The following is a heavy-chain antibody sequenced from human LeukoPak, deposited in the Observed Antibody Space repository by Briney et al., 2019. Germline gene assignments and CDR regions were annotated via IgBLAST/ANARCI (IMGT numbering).Heavy chain of an antibody. CDR2: ISDYINDT. CDR3: VRGVSRYYHYYYMDV. CDR1: GYIFTNYG. J-gene: IGHJ6*03. V-gene: IGHV1-18*01. Sequence: ASVKVSCKASGYIFTNYGINWVRQAPGQGLEWMGWISDYINDTKYAQKFQGRVTLTTDTSTSTASMELRSLRSDDTAVYYCVRGVSRYYHYYYMDVWGKRTTVIISS. D-gene: IGHD3-3*01.